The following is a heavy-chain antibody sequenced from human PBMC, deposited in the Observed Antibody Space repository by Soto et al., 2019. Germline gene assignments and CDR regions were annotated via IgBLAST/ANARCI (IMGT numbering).Heavy chain of an antibody. CDR3: ARAGSDPRWDRFDP. CDR1: GGTFGSYT. V-gene: IGHV1-69*02. J-gene: IGHJ5*02. CDR2: IIPILGIA. Sequence: ASVKVSCKASGGTFGSYTISWVRQAPGQGLEWMGRIIPILGIANYAQKFQGRVTITADKSTSTAYMEPSSLRSEDTAVYYCARAGSDPRWDRFDPWGQGTLVIVSS. D-gene: IGHD1-26*01.